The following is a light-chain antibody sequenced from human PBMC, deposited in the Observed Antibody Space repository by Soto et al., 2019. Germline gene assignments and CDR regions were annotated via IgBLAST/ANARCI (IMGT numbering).Light chain of an antibody. Sequence: QSALTQPPSASGTPGHRVTISCSGSGSNFGSNTVNWYQHLPGTAPKLLIYNNDQRPSGVPDRFSGSKSGTSASLAISGLQSDDEADYYCAAWDDRLKGYVFGTGTQLTVL. CDR2: NND. CDR1: GSNFGSNT. CDR3: AAWDDRLKGYV. V-gene: IGLV1-44*01. J-gene: IGLJ1*01.